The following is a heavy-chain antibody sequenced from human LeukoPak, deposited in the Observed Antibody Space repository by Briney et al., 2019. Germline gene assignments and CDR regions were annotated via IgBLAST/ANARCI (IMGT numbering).Heavy chain of an antibody. D-gene: IGHD6-13*01. J-gene: IGHJ5*02. Sequence: PGGSLRLSCAAFGFTFSSYEMNWVRQAPGKGLEWVSYISSSGSTIYHADSVKGRFTISRDNAKNSLYLQMNSLRAEDTAVYYCARGGYSSSWYDGKGNWFAPWGQGTLVTVSS. CDR1: GFTFSSYE. CDR2: ISSSGSTI. V-gene: IGHV3-48*03. CDR3: ARGGYSSSWYDGKGNWFAP.